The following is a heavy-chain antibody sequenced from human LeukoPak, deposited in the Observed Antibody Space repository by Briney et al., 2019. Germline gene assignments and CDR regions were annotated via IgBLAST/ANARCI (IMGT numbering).Heavy chain of an antibody. V-gene: IGHV1-24*01. J-gene: IGHJ4*02. D-gene: IGHD3-10*01. CDR1: GYTLTELS. CDR2: VDPEDGET. Sequence: ASVKVSCKISGYTLTELSMHWVRQAPGKGLEWMGGVDPEDGETIYAQEFQGRVTMTEDTSTDTAYMELSTLRSEDTAVYYCATDEGRFGDPSFDYWGQGTLVTVSS. CDR3: ATDEGRFGDPSFDY.